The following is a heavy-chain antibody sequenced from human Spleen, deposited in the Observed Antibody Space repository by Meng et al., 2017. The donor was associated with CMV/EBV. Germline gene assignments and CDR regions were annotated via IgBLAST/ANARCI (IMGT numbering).Heavy chain of an antibody. D-gene: IGHD3-3*01. CDR2: MNPSSGNT. J-gene: IGHJ5*02. V-gene: IGHV1-8*02. CDR3: ARGKRDFWSGFIPDWLDP. Sequence: FITYEINWVRQATGQGLEWMGRMNPSSGNTDYSKKFQGRVSITRDTSISTFYMELSSLRSEDTAVYYCARGKRDFWSGFIPDWLDPWGQGTLVTVSS. CDR1: FITYE.